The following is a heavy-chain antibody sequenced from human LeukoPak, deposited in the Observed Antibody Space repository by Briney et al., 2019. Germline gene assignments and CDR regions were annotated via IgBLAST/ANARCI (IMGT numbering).Heavy chain of an antibody. CDR2: IYPGDSDT. CDR3: ARELFGSYGQLLSFDR. J-gene: IGHJ4*02. D-gene: IGHD3-16*01. CDR1: GYSFSNHW. Sequence: GESLQISCKGSGYSFSNHWIGWVRQMPGKGLEWMGVIYPGDSDTRYSPSFQGQVTMSVDKSIDTAFLQWSSLKASDSAIYYCARELFGSYGQLLSFDRWGPGTRVTVSS. V-gene: IGHV5-51*01.